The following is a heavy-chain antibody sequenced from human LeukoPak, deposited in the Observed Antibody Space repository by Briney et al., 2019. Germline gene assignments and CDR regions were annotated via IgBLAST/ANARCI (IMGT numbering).Heavy chain of an antibody. V-gene: IGHV4-31*03. CDR1: GGSISSGGYY. CDR2: IYYSGST. Sequence: SETLSLTCTVSGGSISSGGYYWSWIRQHPGKGLEWIGYIYYSGSTYYNPSLKSRVTISVDTSKNQFSLKLSSVTAADTAVYYRAGGVPDYSSGYFDYWGQGTLVTVSS. J-gene: IGHJ4*02. CDR3: AGGVPDYSSGYFDY. D-gene: IGHD4-11*01.